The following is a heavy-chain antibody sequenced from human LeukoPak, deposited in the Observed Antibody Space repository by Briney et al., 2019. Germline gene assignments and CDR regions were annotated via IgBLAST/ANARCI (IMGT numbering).Heavy chain of an antibody. J-gene: IGHJ4*02. CDR1: GFTFSTYW. Sequence: GGSLRLSCAASGFTFSTYWMTWVRQAPGKGLEWVANIKQDGSEKNYVLPVKGRFTISRDNAKNSLYLQMNSLRAEDTAVYYCARGLLAAAGIDYWGQGALVTVSS. V-gene: IGHV3-7*04. D-gene: IGHD6-13*01. CDR2: IKQDGSEK. CDR3: ARGLLAAAGIDY.